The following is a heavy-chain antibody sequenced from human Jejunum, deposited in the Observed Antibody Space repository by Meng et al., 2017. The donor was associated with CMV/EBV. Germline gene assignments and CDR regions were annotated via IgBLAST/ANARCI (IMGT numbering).Heavy chain of an antibody. CDR3: ATGVADFEY. Sequence: VRLGRDGAGVRKPVAAVKSSCKASGYSFTSYEINWVRQGTGQGLEWMGWMNPNRGTTGYAQKFQGRVTMTRNISKSTAYMDLSSLRSEDTAVYYCATGVADFEYWGQGTLVTVSS. CDR2: MNPNRGTT. CDR1: GYSFTSYE. D-gene: IGHD6-19*01. J-gene: IGHJ4*02. V-gene: IGHV1-8*01.